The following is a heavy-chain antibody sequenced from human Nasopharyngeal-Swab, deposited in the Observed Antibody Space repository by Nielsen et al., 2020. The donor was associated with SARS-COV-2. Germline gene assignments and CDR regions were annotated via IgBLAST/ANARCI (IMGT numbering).Heavy chain of an antibody. J-gene: IGHJ4*02. CDR1: GGSISSGGYY. V-gene: IGHV4-31*03. CDR2: IYYSGST. Sequence: SETLSLTCTVSGGSISSGGYYWSWIRQHPGKGLEWIGYIYYSGSTYYNPSLKSRVTISVDTSKNQFSLKLSSVTAADTAVYYCARGGARWTVGATTRFDYWGQGTLVTVSS. CDR3: ARGGARWTVGATTRFDY. D-gene: IGHD1-26*01.